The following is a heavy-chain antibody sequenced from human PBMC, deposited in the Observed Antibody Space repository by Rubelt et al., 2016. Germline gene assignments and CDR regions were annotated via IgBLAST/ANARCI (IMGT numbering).Heavy chain of an antibody. V-gene: IGHV4-39*02. Sequence: QLQLQESGPGLVKPSETLSLTCTVSGGSISSSSYYWGWIRQPPGKGLEGIGRIYYSGSTYYNPSLKSRVNISVETSKTRFSLKLSVVTAADTAVYYCAREVYCGGDCESEDAFDSWGQGTMVTVSS. D-gene: IGHD2-21*02. CDR2: IYYSGST. CDR1: GGSISSSSYY. CDR3: AREVYCGGDCESEDAFDS. J-gene: IGHJ3*02.